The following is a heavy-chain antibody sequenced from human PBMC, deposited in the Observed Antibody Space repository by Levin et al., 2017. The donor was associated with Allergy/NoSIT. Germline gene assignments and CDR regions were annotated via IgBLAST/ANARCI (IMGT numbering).Heavy chain of an antibody. CDR3: VSVVVPAAIAEN. V-gene: IGHV3-23*01. Sequence: GGSLRLTCATSGFTFNSNAMTWVRQAPGKGLEWVSSISASGDSTYYAASVKGRFTISRDDSNNTLSLQMNSLRAEDTALYYCVSVVVPAAIAENWGQGTLVTVSS. J-gene: IGHJ1*01. CDR2: ISASGDST. D-gene: IGHD2-2*01. CDR1: GFTFNSNA.